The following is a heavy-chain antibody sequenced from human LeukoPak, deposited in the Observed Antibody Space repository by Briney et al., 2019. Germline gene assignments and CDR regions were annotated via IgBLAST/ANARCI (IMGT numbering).Heavy chain of an antibody. V-gene: IGHV1-18*01. Sequence: GASVKVSCKASGYTFTSYGITWVRQAPGQGLEWMGWISPYNGNTNYAQKLQGRVTMTTDTSTSTAHMELRSLRSADTAEYYSAIEPYRRSSDYWGQGTLVTVSS. D-gene: IGHD6-6*01. CDR1: GYTFTSYG. CDR3: AIEPYRRSSDY. J-gene: IGHJ4*02. CDR2: ISPYNGNT.